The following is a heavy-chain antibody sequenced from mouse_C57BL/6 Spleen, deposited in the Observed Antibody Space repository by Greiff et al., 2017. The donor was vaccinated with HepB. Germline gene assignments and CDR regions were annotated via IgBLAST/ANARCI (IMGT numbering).Heavy chain of an antibody. V-gene: IGHV1-82*01. CDR2: IYPGDGDT. Sequence: VQLQESGPELVKPGASVKISCKASGYAFSSSWMNWVKQRPGKGLEWIGRIYPGDGDTNYNGKFKGKATLTADKSSSTAYMQLSSLTSEDSAVYFCARYPHYYGSGTYYFDYWGQGTTLTVSS. CDR1: GYAFSSSW. D-gene: IGHD1-1*01. J-gene: IGHJ2*01. CDR3: ARYPHYYGSGTYYFDY.